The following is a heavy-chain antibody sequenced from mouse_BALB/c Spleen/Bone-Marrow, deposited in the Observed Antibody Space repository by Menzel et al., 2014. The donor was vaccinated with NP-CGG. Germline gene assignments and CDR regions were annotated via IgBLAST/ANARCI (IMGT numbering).Heavy chain of an antibody. V-gene: IGHV5-17*02. CDR1: GFTFSSFG. D-gene: IGHD1-1*01. CDR2: ISSGSSTI. Sequence: EVNLVESGGGLVQPGGSRKLSCAASGFTFSSFGMHWVRQAPEKGLEWVAYISSGSSTIYYGDTVMGRFTISRDNPKNTLFLQMTSLRSEDTATYYCVRSGSSSGYFDYWGQGTTHTVSS. CDR3: VRSGSSSGYFDY. J-gene: IGHJ2*01.